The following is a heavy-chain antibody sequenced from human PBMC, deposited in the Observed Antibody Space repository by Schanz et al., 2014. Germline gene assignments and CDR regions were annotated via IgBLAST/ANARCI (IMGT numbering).Heavy chain of an antibody. V-gene: IGHV3-30*04. CDR2: IKKDGSEK. J-gene: IGHJ6*02. CDR1: GFTFRGHA. D-gene: IGHD4-4*01. Sequence: QVQLVESGGGVVQPGTSLRLSCAASGFTFRGHAMHWVRQAPGKGLEWVATIKKDGSEKYNVDAVKGRFTISRDDSKNMVYLQMNSLRAEDTAVYYCAKDQVTTLSRFGYYYGMDVWGQGTTVTVSS. CDR3: AKDQVTTLSRFGYYYGMDV.